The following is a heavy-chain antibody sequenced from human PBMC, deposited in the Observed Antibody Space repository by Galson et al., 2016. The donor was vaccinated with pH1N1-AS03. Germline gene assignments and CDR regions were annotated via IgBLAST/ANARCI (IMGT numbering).Heavy chain of an antibody. CDR2: FYHGGST. CDR1: GGSISTGSYY. D-gene: IGHD1/OR15-1a*01. Sequence: ETLSLTCAVSGGSISTGSYYWGWIRQPPGKGLEWVGSFYHGGSTYYNPSLKSRVAISMDTSKDQFSLKLSSVTAADTAVFYCARKSNNKNAYDIWGQGIMVTVSS. V-gene: IGHV4-39*07. CDR3: ARKSNNKNAYDI. J-gene: IGHJ3*02.